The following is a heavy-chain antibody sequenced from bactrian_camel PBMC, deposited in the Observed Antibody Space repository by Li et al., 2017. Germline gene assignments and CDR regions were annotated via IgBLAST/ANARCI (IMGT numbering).Heavy chain of an antibody. CDR3: AARRFTVCRLDGGYPY. CDR2: IDSDATT. J-gene: IGHJ4*01. CDR1: DHTASRPT. D-gene: IGHD5*01. Sequence: HVQLVESGGGSVQAGGSQRLSCVATDHTASRPTMAWFRQPPGKEREGVAAIDSDATTRYAESVKGRFTISKETPKNSLILRMNSLQSEDSAIYYCAARRFTVCRLDGGYPYWGQGTQVTVS. V-gene: IGHV3S53*01.